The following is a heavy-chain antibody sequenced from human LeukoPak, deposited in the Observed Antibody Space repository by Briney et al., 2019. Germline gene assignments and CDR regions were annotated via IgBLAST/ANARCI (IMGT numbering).Heavy chain of an antibody. D-gene: IGHD3-22*01. CDR1: GVSFSGYY. CDR2: INHSGST. J-gene: IGHJ4*02. Sequence: PSETLSLTRAVYGVSFSGYYWSWIRQPPGKGLEWIGEINHSGSTNYNPSLKSRVTISVDTSKNQFSLKLSSVTAADTAVYYCARGLRAYYYDSSGYYAYYFDYWGQGTLVTVSS. V-gene: IGHV4-34*01. CDR3: ARGLRAYYYDSSGYYAYYFDY.